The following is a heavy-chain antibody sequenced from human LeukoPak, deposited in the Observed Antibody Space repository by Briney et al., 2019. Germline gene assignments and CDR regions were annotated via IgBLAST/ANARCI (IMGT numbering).Heavy chain of an antibody. CDR1: GFTVSSNH. D-gene: IGHD5-24*01. V-gene: IGHV3-53*01. Sequence: GSLRLSCAASGFTVSSNHMSWVRQAPGKGLEWVSVIYSGGSTYYADSVKGRFTISRDNSKNTLYLQMNSLRAEDTAVYYCARTMATIFPYFDFWGQGTLVTVSS. J-gene: IGHJ4*02. CDR2: IYSGGST. CDR3: ARTMATIFPYFDF.